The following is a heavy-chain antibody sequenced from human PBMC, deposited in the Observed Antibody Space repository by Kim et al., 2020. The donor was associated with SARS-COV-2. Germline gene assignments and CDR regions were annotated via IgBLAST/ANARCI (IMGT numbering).Heavy chain of an antibody. CDR3: AKDVRSEAAALES. CDR1: GFTFSRNG. CDR2: ISNDGKNK. Sequence: GGSLRLSCAASGFTFSRNGMQWVRQAPGKGLEWAAVISNDGKNKYYQDSANGRFTISRDNSRSTLYLQMNSLGDADTAIYYCAKDVRSEAAALESWGQGTLVTVSS. D-gene: IGHD6-13*01. V-gene: IGHV3-30*18. J-gene: IGHJ4*02.